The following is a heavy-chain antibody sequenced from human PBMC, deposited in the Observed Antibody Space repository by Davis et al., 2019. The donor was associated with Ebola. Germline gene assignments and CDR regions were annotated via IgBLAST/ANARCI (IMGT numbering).Heavy chain of an antibody. CDR3: AKGGGYDSSGYYYNFDY. V-gene: IGHV3-23*01. CDR1: GFTFSVYY. J-gene: IGHJ4*02. D-gene: IGHD3-22*01. CDR2: ISGSASST. Sequence: GESLKISCAASGFTFSVYYMSWVRQAPGKGLEWVSAISGSASSTYYADSVKGRFTISRDNSKNTLYLQMNSLRAEDTAVYYCAKGGGYDSSGYYYNFDYWGQGTLVTVSS.